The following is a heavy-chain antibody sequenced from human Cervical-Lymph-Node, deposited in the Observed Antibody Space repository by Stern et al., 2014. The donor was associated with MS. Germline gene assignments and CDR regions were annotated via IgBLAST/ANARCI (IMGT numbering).Heavy chain of an antibody. CDR2: IWPDGNTK. CDR3: ARDRDTSAYYWGYDAFDF. D-gene: IGHD3-22*01. J-gene: IGHJ3*01. Sequence: VQLVESWGGVVPPGRSLRLSCAASGFTFSSHAIHWVRPAPGQGLEWVALIWPDGNTKYYVDSVKGRFTIFRDNSQNTVYLQRNTRRAEDTAVYYCARDRDTSAYYWGYDAFDFWGQGTMVTVSS. V-gene: IGHV3-33*01. CDR1: GFTFSSHA.